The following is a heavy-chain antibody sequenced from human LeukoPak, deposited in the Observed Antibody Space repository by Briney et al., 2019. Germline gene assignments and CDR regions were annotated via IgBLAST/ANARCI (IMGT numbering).Heavy chain of an antibody. D-gene: IGHD6-19*01. CDR3: AREIVSGWWDAFDI. V-gene: IGHV3-48*01. CDR2: ISSSSSTI. CDR1: GFTFDDYA. J-gene: IGHJ3*02. Sequence: PGGSLRLSCAASGFTFDDYAMNWVRQAPGKGLEWVSYISSSSSTIYYADSVKGRFTISRDNAKNSLYLQMNSLRAEDTAVYYCAREIVSGWWDAFDIWGQGTMVTVSS.